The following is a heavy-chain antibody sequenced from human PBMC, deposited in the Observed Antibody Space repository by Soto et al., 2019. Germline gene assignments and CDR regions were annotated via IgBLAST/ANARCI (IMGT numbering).Heavy chain of an antibody. CDR3: AREGLVLVPTTVNSDYYYYAMDV. D-gene: IGHD2-2*01. CDR1: GYTFTGYY. CDR2: INPNSGGT. J-gene: IGHJ6*02. V-gene: IGHV1-2*04. Sequence: ASVKVSCKASGYTFTGYYIHWVRQAPGQGLEWMGWINPNSGGTNYAQKFQGWVTMTRDTSISTAYMELSSPRSEDTAVYYCAREGLVLVPTTVNSDYYYYAMDVWGQGTTVTVSS.